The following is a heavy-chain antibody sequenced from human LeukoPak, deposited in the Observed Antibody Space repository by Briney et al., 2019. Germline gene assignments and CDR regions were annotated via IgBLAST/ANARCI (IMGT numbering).Heavy chain of an antibody. Sequence: ASVKVSCKASGYTFTGYYMHWVRQAPGQGLEWMGWINPNSGGTNYAQKFQGRVTMTRDTSISTTYMELSRLRSDDTAVYYCARDQGALDFWSGYSENFDYWGQGTLVTVSS. D-gene: IGHD3-3*01. V-gene: IGHV1-2*02. CDR3: ARDQGALDFWSGYSENFDY. CDR1: GYTFTGYY. CDR2: INPNSGGT. J-gene: IGHJ4*02.